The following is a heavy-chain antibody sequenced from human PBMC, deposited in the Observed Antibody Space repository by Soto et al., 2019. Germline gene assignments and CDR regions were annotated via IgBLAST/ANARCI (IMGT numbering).Heavy chain of an antibody. CDR2: IFSSGSS. V-gene: IGHV4-4*07. J-gene: IGHJ4*02. CDR3: VRGTMTTTASFY. D-gene: IGHD1-1*01. CDR1: GGSIYNYR. Sequence: PSESMSLTCTVCGGSIYNYRWSWIRQSAEKGLEWIGRIFSSGSSNYNPSLKSRLTMSVDSSNNQFSLKLTSVTAADTAVYYCVRGTMTTTASFYWGPGTLVTVS.